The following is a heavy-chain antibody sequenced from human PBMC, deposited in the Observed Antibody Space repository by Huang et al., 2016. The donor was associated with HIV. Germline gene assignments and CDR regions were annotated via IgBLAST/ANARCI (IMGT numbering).Heavy chain of an antibody. V-gene: IGHV5-51*01. Sequence: ELQLVQSGAEVKKPGESLKISCKGSENNFNTYWIGWVRPMPGQGLEWVWIIHPGDADPRYSPSFRGQVTFSADKSINTAYLQWTYLKASDTAMYYCARWMSSGSYYYFDFWGQGTLVTVSS. J-gene: IGHJ4*02. CDR2: IHPGDADP. D-gene: IGHD1-26*01. CDR3: ARWMSSGSYYYFDF. CDR1: ENNFNTYW.